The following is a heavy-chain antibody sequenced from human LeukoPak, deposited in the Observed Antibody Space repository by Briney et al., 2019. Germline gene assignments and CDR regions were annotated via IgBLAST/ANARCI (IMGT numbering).Heavy chain of an antibody. CDR3: ARAKYSGSSSYYFDY. CDR1: GFTLSSYS. Sequence: GGSLRLSCAASGFTLSSYSMNWVRQAPGKGLEWVSSISSSSSYIYYADSVKGRFTISRDNAKNSLYLQMNSLRAEDTAVYYCARAKYSGSSSYYFDYWGQGTLVTVSS. J-gene: IGHJ4*02. V-gene: IGHV3-21*01. D-gene: IGHD1-26*01. CDR2: ISSSSSYI.